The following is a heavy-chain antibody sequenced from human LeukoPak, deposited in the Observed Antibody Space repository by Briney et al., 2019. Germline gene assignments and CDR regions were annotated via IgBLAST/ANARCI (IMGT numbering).Heavy chain of an antibody. J-gene: IGHJ4*02. CDR1: GGSISSNTYY. CDR2: IYFSGGT. Sequence: SETLSLTCTVSGGSISSNTYYWGWIRQPPGKGLEWIGSIYFSGGTYYNPSLNSRLTIDVDTSKNQFSLKLSSVTAADTAVYYCARGTWFGELSAGYYFDYWGQGTLVTVSS. CDR3: ARGTWFGELSAGYYFDY. V-gene: IGHV4-39*07. D-gene: IGHD3-10*01.